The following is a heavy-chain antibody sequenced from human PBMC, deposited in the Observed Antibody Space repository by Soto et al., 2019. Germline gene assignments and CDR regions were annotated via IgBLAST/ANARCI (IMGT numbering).Heavy chain of an antibody. V-gene: IGHV4-39*01. Sequence: PSETLSLTCSVSGDSISNSRFYWAWIRQPPGEGLEWIGSIYHTGNAYYNPSLKSRVTISVDTSKNQFSLRLISVTAADTALYYCARRYGWLYFDYWGQGSLVTVSS. D-gene: IGHD6-19*01. J-gene: IGHJ4*02. CDR1: GDSISNSRFY. CDR2: IYHTGNA. CDR3: ARRYGWLYFDY.